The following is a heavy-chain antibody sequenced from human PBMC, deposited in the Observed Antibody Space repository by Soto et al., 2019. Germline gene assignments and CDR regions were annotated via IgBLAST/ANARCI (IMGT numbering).Heavy chain of an antibody. CDR3: ARDKPQQIVGYNYYFGMDV. CDR2: INGGNGNT. V-gene: IGHV1-3*01. D-gene: IGHD6-6*01. CDR1: EYTFTSYT. Sequence: QVQVLQSGAEVKKPGASVKVSCKASEYTFTSYTMHCVRQAPGQRHEWMGWINGGNGNTKYSQKFQGRVTITRDTSASTAYMELSSLRSDDTAVYYCARDKPQQIVGYNYYFGMDVFGQGTTVNVS. J-gene: IGHJ6*02.